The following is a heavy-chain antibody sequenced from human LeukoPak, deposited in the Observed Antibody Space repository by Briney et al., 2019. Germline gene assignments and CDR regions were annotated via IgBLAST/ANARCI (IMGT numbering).Heavy chain of an antibody. V-gene: IGHV3-9*01. CDR3: AKGQYTSLVLPDAT. CDR1: GFTFEDYA. Sequence: GGSLRLSCAASGFTFEDYAMHWVRQAPGWGLEWVSGISWNSGSIGYADSAKGRFTISRDNAKNSLYLQMNNLRPEDTALYYCAKGQYTSLVLPDATWGQGTLVTVSS. D-gene: IGHD2-2*01. J-gene: IGHJ4*02. CDR2: ISWNSGSI.